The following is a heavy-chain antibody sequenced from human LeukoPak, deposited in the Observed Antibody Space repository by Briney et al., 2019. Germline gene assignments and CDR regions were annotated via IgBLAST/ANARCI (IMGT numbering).Heavy chain of an antibody. V-gene: IGHV4-38-2*02. CDR2: IYHSGST. Sequence: PSETLSLTCTVSGYSISSGYYWGWIRQPPGKGLEWIGSIYHSGSTYYNPSLKSRVTISVDTSKNQFSLKLSSVTAADTAVYYCARELPLKYYYDSSGYCWGQGTLVTVSS. D-gene: IGHD3-22*01. J-gene: IGHJ4*02. CDR1: GYSISSGYY. CDR3: ARELPLKYYYDSSGYC.